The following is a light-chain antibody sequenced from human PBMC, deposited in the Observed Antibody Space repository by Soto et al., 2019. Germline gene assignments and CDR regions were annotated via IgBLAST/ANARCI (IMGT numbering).Light chain of an antibody. CDR2: GNS. CDR3: QSYDSSLSVV. Sequence: QSVLTQPASVSGAPGQRVTISCTGSSSNIGAGYDVHWYQQLPGTAPKLLLYGNSNRPSGVPDRFSGSKSGTSASLAITGLQAEDEADYYCQSYDSSLSVVFGGGTKVTVL. V-gene: IGLV1-40*01. J-gene: IGLJ2*01. CDR1: SSNIGAGYD.